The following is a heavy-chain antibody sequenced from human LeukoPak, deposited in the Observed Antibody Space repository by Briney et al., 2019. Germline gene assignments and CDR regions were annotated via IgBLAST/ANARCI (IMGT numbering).Heavy chain of an antibody. CDR3: AGHRRRVVGATGTFAF. CDR2: IYYSGST. Sequence: PSETLSLTCTVSGVSISSYYWSWIRQPPGKGLEWIGYIYYSGSTNYNPSLKSRVTISVDTSKKQISLKVSSVTAADTAVYYCAGHRRRVVGATGTFAFWGQGTLVTVSS. D-gene: IGHD1-26*01. J-gene: IGHJ4*02. V-gene: IGHV4-59*08. CDR1: GVSISSYY.